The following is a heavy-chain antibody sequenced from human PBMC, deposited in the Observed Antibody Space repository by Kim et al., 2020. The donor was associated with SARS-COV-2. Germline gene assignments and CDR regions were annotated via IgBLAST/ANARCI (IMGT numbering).Heavy chain of an antibody. CDR1: GYTFTTYD. D-gene: IGHD3-10*01. Sequence: ASVKVSCKASGYTFTTYDMHWVCQAPGQSLEWMGWINADNGHTKYSHKFQGRVTTTRDTSASTAYMELSSLRSEDTAVYYCARGWFGKNYFDYWGQGTLVTVSS. CDR2: INADNGHT. V-gene: IGHV1-3*01. CDR3: ARGWFGKNYFDY. J-gene: IGHJ4*02.